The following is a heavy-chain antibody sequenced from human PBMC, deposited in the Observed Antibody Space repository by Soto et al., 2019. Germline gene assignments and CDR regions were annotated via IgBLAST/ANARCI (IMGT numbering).Heavy chain of an antibody. Sequence: QVQLVQSGAEEKKPGASVKVSCKASGYTFTSYAMHWVRQAPGQGLEWMGGINAGNGNTKYSQKFQGRVTISGDTSASTAYMELSSLRSEDTAVYFCASGGEPIDYWGQGALVTVSS. J-gene: IGHJ4*02. CDR2: INAGNGNT. D-gene: IGHD2-21*01. V-gene: IGHV1-3*05. CDR3: ASGGEPIDY. CDR1: GYTFTSYA.